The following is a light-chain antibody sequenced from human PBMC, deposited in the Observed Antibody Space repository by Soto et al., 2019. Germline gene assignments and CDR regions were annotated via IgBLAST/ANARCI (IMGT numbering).Light chain of an antibody. CDR3: QQYYSYPHD. J-gene: IGKJ4*01. CDR2: AAS. V-gene: IGKV1-8*01. CDR1: QGISSY. Sequence: AIRMTQSPSSLSASTGDRVTITCRASQGISSYLAWYQQKPGKAPKLLIYAASTLQSGVPSRFSGSGSETDFTLTISCLQSEDFATYYCQQYYSYPHDFGGGTKVEIK.